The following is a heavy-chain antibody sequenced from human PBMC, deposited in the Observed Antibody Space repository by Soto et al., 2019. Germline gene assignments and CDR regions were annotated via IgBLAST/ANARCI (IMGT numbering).Heavy chain of an antibody. CDR1: GFTFTSSA. CDR2: IVVGSGNT. J-gene: IGHJ4*02. V-gene: IGHV1-58*01. D-gene: IGHD5-18*01. CDR3: AAPGAGYSYGWIHDY. Sequence: SVKVSCKASGFTFTSSAVQWVRQARGQRLEWIGWIVVGSGNTNYAQKFQERVTITRDMSTSTAYMELSSLRSEDTAVYYCAAPGAGYSYGWIHDYWGQGTLVTVSS.